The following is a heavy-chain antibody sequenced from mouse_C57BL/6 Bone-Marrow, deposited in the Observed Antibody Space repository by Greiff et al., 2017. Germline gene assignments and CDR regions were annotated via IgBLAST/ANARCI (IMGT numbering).Heavy chain of an antibody. CDR3: ARGGWLLRSAMDY. V-gene: IGHV1-7*01. J-gene: IGHJ4*01. Sequence: VQRVESGAELAKPGASVKLSCKASGYTFTSYWMHWVKQRPGQGLEWIGYINPSSGYTKYNQKFKDKATLTADKASSTAYMQLSSLTYEDSAVYYCARGGWLLRSAMDYWGQGTSVTVSS. D-gene: IGHD2-3*01. CDR1: GYTFTSYW. CDR2: INPSSGYT.